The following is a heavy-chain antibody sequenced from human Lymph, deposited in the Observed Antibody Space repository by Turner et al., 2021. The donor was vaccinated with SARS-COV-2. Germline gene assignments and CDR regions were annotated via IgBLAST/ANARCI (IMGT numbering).Heavy chain of an antibody. D-gene: IGHD1-26*01. J-gene: IGHJ6*02. V-gene: IGHV1-8*02. CDR3: ARGRYSGGGMDV. CDR1: GYTFTSYD. Sequence: QVQLVQSGAEVKKPGASVNVPCKAPGYTFTSYDINWLRQATGQGLEWMGWMNPNSGNTGYAQKFQGRVTMTRNTSISTAYMELSSLRSEDTAVYYCARGRYSGGGMDVWGQGTTVTVSS. CDR2: MNPNSGNT.